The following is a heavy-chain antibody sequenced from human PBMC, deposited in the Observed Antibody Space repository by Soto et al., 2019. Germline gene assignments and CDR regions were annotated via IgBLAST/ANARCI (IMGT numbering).Heavy chain of an antibody. CDR2: IYDSGST. CDR1: VGSISSGGYY. D-gene: IGHD3-10*02. Sequence: QVQLQESGPGLVKPSQTLSLTCTVSVGSISSGGYYWHWIRQHPGKGLEWIGYIYDSGSTYYNPSLKSRGSISVDTSKKHFSLKLTSVTAADTAVDYCARSVFTWGRGTLVTVSS. CDR3: ARSVFT. J-gene: IGHJ1*01. V-gene: IGHV4-31*03.